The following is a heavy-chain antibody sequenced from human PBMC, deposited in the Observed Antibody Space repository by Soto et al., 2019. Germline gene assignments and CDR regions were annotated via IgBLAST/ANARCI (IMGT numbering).Heavy chain of an antibody. CDR2: XXGXXGXT. V-gene: IGHV3-23*01. J-gene: IGHJ6*02. CDR1: GFTFSSYA. Sequence: PGGSLRLSCAASGFTFSSYAMSWVRQAPGKGLEWVSAXXGXXGXTXXXDXXXGRFTISRDNSKNTLYLQMNSLRAEDTAVYYCAKAQYGYYYYGMDVWGQGTTVTVSS. CDR3: AKAQYGYYYYGMDV. D-gene: IGHD2-2*01.